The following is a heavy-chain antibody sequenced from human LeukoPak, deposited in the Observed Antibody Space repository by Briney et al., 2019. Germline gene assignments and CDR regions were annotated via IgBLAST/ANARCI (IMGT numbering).Heavy chain of an antibody. CDR2: IIPIFGTA. D-gene: IGHD4-11*01. CDR3: AIPTTSSPYYYYGMDV. J-gene: IGHJ6*02. Sequence: SVKVSCKASGGTFSSYAISWVRQAPGQGLEWMGGIIPIFGTANYAQKFQGRVTVTADESTSTAYMELSSLRSEDTAVYYCAIPTTSSPYYYYGMDVWGQGTTVTVSS. V-gene: IGHV1-69*13. CDR1: GGTFSSYA.